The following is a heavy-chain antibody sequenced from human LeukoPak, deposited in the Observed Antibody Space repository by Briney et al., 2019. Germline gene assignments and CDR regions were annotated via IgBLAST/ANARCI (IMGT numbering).Heavy chain of an antibody. J-gene: IGHJ4*02. CDR3: ARDGYYDFWSGYYY. D-gene: IGHD3-3*01. CDR1: GYTFTSYA. V-gene: IGHV1-3*01. CDR2: INAGNGNT. Sequence: VSVKVSCKASGYTFTSYAMHWVRQAPGQRLEWMGWINAGNGNTKYSQKFQGRVTITRDTSASTAYMELSSLGSEDTAVYYCARDGYYDFWSGYYYWGQGTLVTVSS.